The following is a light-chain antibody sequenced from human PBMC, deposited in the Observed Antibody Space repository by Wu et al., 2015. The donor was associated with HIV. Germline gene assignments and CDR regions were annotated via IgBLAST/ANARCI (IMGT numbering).Light chain of an antibody. CDR3: QQYNMYPWT. J-gene: IGKJ1*01. Sequence: DIQMTQSPSTLSASVGDKVTITCRASDYVSGLLAWYQQRPGQAPKLLIFQSSSLENGIPSRFSGSGSERQFTLTINSLQSDDFATYYCQQYNMYPWTFGQGTKIDIK. CDR2: QSS. CDR1: DYVSGL. V-gene: IGKV1-5*03.